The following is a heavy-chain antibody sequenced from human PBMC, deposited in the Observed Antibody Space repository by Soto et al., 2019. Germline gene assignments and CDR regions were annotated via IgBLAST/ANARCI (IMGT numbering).Heavy chain of an antibody. D-gene: IGHD3-16*02. Sequence: GGSLRLSCAASGFTFSDHYMDWVRQAPGKGLEWVGRTRNKANSYTTEYAASVKGRFTISRDDSKNSLYLQMNSLKTEDTAVYYCAREDYDYIWGSYRYFDYWGQGTLVTVSS. CDR2: TRNKANSYTT. J-gene: IGHJ4*02. V-gene: IGHV3-72*01. CDR1: GFTFSDHY. CDR3: AREDYDYIWGSYRYFDY.